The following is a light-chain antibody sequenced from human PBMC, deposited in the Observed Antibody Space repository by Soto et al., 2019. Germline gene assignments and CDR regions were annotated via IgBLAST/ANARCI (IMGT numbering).Light chain of an antibody. V-gene: IGKV3-20*01. J-gene: IGKJ5*01. CDR2: GAT. CDR3: QLYGVSSPRIT. Sequence: EIVLTQSPGTLSLSPGEKATLSCRASQTVSASYLAWYQQKPGQAPRLLIYGATNRIIGIPDRFSGSVSGTDSTLTISRLEPEDFAVYYCQLYGVSSPRITFGQGTRLEIK. CDR1: QTVSASY.